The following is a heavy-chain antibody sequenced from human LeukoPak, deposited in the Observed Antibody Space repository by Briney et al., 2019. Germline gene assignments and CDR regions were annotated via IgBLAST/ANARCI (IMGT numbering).Heavy chain of an antibody. CDR3: ARDPIVVVPAAIDAFDI. CDR1: GFTFSSYS. J-gene: IGHJ3*02. CDR2: ISSSSSTI. V-gene: IGHV3-48*02. D-gene: IGHD2-2*01. Sequence: PGGSLRLSCAASGFTFSSYSMNWVRQAPGKGLEWVPYISSSSSTIYYADSVKGRFTISRDNAKNSLYLQMNSLRDEDTAVYYCARDPIVVVPAAIDAFDIWGQGTMVTVSS.